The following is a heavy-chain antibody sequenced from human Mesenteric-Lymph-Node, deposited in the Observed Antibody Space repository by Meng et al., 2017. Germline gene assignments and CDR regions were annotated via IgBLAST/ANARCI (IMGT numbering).Heavy chain of an antibody. CDR1: GGSMNNYF. J-gene: IGHJ4*02. CDR3: ARGGTGIAVAGTFDS. CDR2: ISFSGST. D-gene: IGHD6-19*01. V-gene: IGHV4-59*01. Sequence: QVQLQESGPGLWKPSETRSLTVTASGGSMNNYFWSWIRQPPRRGLEWIAYISFSGSTHYNPSLKSRVTISVDTSKNQFSLRLNSVTAADTAVYFCARGGTGIAVAGTFDSWGQGALVTVSS.